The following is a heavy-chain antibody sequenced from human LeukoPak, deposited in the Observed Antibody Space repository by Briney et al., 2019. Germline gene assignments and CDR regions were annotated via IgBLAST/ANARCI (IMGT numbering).Heavy chain of an antibody. CDR2: ISSSSSYI. CDR1: GFTFSDYY. D-gene: IGHD1-26*01. CDR3: ARDEEGGSYPLDY. J-gene: IGHJ4*02. Sequence: GGSLRLSCAASGFTFSDYYMSWIRQAPGKGLEWVSSISSSSSYIYYADSVKGRFTISRDNAKNSLYLQMNSLRAEDTALYYCARDEEGGSYPLDYWGQGTLVTVSS. V-gene: IGHV3-11*05.